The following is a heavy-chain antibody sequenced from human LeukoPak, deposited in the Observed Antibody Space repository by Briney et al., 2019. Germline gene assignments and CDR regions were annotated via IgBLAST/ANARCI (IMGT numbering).Heavy chain of an antibody. J-gene: IGHJ4*02. CDR1: GYTFTGYY. V-gene: IGHV1-2*02. CDR3: ARVGTKHTMVRGVTLDY. D-gene: IGHD3-10*01. CDR2: VNPNSGDT. Sequence: ASVKVSCKASGYTFTGYYLHWVRQAPGQGLEWMGCVNPNSGDTNYAQKFQGSVTMTRDTSISTAYMELSRLRSDDTAVYYCARVGTKHTMVRGVTLDYWGQGTLVTVSS.